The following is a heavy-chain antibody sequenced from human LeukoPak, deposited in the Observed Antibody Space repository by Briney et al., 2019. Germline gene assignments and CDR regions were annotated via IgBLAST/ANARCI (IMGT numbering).Heavy chain of an antibody. V-gene: IGHV1-18*01. D-gene: IGHD3-9*01. Sequence: GPSVSLSCKPSGYTFTRYGISWARQAPGQGLEGMRCIRVYNSNTKYAQKRQGRVTMTTDTTTTTAYMELRSLRSADPAVYYCARYYDVLAGFYGMDVWGQGNTVTVSS. CDR1: GYTFTRYG. CDR3: ARYYDVLAGFYGMDV. J-gene: IGHJ6*02. CDR2: IRVYNSNT.